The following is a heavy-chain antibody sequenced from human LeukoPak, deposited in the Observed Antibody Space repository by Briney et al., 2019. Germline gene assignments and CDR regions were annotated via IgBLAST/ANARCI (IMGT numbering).Heavy chain of an antibody. J-gene: IGHJ4*02. Sequence: SETLSLTCAVSGGSISSSNWWSWVRQPPGKGLEWIGEIYHSGSTNYNPSLKSRVTISVDKSKNQFSLKLSSVTAADTAVYYCARSGVTMVRGVMVYWGQGTLVTVSS. D-gene: IGHD3-10*01. CDR1: GGSISSSNW. CDR3: ARSGVTMVRGVMVY. CDR2: IYHSGST. V-gene: IGHV4-4*02.